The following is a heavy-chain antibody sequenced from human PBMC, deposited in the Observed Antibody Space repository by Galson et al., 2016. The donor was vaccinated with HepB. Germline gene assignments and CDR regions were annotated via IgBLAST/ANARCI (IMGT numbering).Heavy chain of an antibody. J-gene: IGHJ4*02. Sequence: SLRLSCAGSGITLSAYWMNWVRQAPGKGLEWVAKIEQDGSEINYADSVKGRFTISGDNAKNSVFLQMNSLRGEDTAVYYCVGGIGWLPDYWGQGTLVTVSS. CDR3: VGGIGWLPDY. D-gene: IGHD6-19*01. CDR2: IEQDGSEI. CDR1: GITLSAYW. V-gene: IGHV3-7*02.